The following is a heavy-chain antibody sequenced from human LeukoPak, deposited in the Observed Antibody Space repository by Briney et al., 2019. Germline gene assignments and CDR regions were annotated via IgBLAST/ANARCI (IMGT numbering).Heavy chain of an antibody. CDR3: AKSSSGWYGGGFGFDP. J-gene: IGHJ5*02. Sequence: GGSLRLSCAASGFTFSDYYMSWIRQAPGKGLEWVSYISSSGSTIYYADSVKGRFTISRDNAKNSLYLQMNSLRAEDTALYYCAKSSSGWYGGGFGFDPWGQGTLVTVSS. D-gene: IGHD6-19*01. CDR2: ISSSGSTI. CDR1: GFTFSDYY. V-gene: IGHV3-11*01.